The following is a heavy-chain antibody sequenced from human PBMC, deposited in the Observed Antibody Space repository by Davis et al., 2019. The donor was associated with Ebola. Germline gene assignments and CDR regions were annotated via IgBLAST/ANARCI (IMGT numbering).Heavy chain of an antibody. D-gene: IGHD3-3*01. CDR1: GGSVSSGSYY. CDR3: ARVGELRFLEWTHFDY. CDR2: IYYSGST. Sequence: GSLRLSCTVSGGSVSSGSYYWSWIRQPPGKGLEWIGYIYYSGSTNYNPSLKSRVTISVDTSKNQFSLKLSSVTAADTAVYYCARVGELRFLEWTHFDYWGQGTLVTVSS. J-gene: IGHJ4*02. V-gene: IGHV4-61*01.